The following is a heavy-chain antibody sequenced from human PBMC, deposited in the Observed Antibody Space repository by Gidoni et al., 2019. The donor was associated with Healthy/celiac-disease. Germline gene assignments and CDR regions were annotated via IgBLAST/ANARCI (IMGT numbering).Heavy chain of an antibody. CDR2: ISSSSSYT. Sequence: QVQLVESGGGLVKPGGSLRLSCAASGFTFRDYNMSWIRQAPGKGLEWVSYISSSSSYTNYADSVKGRFTISRDNAKNSLYLQMNSLRAEDTAVYYCARDLSRYDRGGYFDYWGQGTLVTVSS. D-gene: IGHD3-22*01. CDR3: ARDLSRYDRGGYFDY. J-gene: IGHJ4*02. CDR1: GFTFRDYN. V-gene: IGHV3-11*05.